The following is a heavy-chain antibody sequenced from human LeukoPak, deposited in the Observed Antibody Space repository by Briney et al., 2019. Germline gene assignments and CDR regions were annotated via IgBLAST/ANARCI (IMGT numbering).Heavy chain of an antibody. Sequence: GGALRHSCAASGFPFSSCAMSWVRQSPGKGLEWVSPISGGGDTTYYAYYADSVKGRFTISRDNSKNTLYLQMNSLRAEDTAVYYCAKFYALLTGYFDYWGQGTLVTVSS. J-gene: IGHJ4*02. D-gene: IGHD3-9*01. V-gene: IGHV3-23*01. CDR2: ISGGGDTTYYA. CDR1: GFPFSSCA. CDR3: AKFYALLTGYFDY.